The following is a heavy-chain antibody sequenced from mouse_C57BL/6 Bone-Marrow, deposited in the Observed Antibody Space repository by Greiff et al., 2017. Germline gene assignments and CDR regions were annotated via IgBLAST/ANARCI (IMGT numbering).Heavy chain of an antibody. D-gene: IGHD1-2*01. Sequence: VQLQQPGTELVKPGASVKLSCKASGYTFTSYWMHWVKQRPGQGLEWIGYINPSNGGTKYNEKFQSKATLTVDKSSSTAYMQLSSLTSEDSAVDYCARWSRRGIARDYWGQGTSVTVSS. CDR2: INPSNGGT. CDR1: GYTFTSYW. J-gene: IGHJ4*01. CDR3: ARWSRRGIARDY. V-gene: IGHV1-53*01.